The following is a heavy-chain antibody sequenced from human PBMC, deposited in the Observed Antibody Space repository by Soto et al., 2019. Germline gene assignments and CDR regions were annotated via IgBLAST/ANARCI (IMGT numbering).Heavy chain of an antibody. D-gene: IGHD2-15*01. V-gene: IGHV3-48*02. Sequence: GGSLGVTSVSSVFTFSSYSMSWVRQAPGKGLDLVSYISSSSSTIYYADSVNGRFTISIDNANNSLYLQMNSLRDEDTAVYYCARDPGVQVGVGMDVWGQGTTVTVSS. CDR1: VFTFSSYS. J-gene: IGHJ6*01. CDR3: ARDPGVQVGVGMDV. CDR2: ISSSSSTI.